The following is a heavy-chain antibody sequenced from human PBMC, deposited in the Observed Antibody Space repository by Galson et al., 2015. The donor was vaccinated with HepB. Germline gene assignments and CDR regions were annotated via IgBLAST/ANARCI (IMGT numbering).Heavy chain of an antibody. CDR1: GFTFSSYA. J-gene: IGHJ3*02. V-gene: IGHV3-30-3*01. CDR2: ISYDGSNK. CDR3: ARAGLTAYGDAFDI. D-gene: IGHD4-17*01. Sequence: SLRLSCAAPGFTFSSYAMHWVRQAPGKGLEWVAVISYDGSNKYYADSVKGRFTISRDNSKNTLYLQMNSPRAEDTAVYYCARAGLTAYGDAFDIWGQGTMVTVSS.